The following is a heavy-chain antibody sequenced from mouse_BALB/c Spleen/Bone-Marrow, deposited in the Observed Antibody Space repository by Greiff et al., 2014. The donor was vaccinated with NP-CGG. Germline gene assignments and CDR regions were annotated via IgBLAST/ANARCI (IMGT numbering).Heavy chain of an antibody. CDR2: ISDGGGYT. CDR3: ARSGERYGAMDY. J-gene: IGHJ4*01. Sequence: EAQRVESGGGLVKPGGSLKLSCAASGFTFSDYYMYWVRQTPEKRLEWVATISDGGGYTYYPDSVWGRFTISRDNAKNNLYLQMSSLKSEDTAMYYCARSGERYGAMDYWGQGTSVTVFS. V-gene: IGHV5-4*02. CDR1: GFTFSDYY. D-gene: IGHD2-10*02.